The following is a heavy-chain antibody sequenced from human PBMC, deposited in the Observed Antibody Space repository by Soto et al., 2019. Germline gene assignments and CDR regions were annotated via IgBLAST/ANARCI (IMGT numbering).Heavy chain of an antibody. J-gene: IGHJ4*02. CDR3: ARDRVVAGIGEIDY. CDR1: GLTFSNSA. D-gene: IGHD6-19*01. V-gene: IGHV3-30-3*01. CDR2: ISYDGNNK. Sequence: QVQLVESGGGVVQPGGSLRLSCAASGLTFSNSAMHWARQAPGKGLEWVAVISYDGNNKYYADSVKGRFTISRDNSMNTLYLQMNSLRPEDTAVYYCARDRVVAGIGEIDYWGQGTLVTVSS.